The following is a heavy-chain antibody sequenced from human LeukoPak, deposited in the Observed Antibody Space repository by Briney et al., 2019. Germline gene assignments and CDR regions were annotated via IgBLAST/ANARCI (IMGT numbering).Heavy chain of an antibody. D-gene: IGHD3-9*01. Sequence: ASVKVSCKASGYTFTGYYMHWVRQAPGQGLEWMGWINPNSGGTNYAQKFQGRGTMTRDTSISTAYMELSRLRSDDTAVYYCARYILTDYYYYGMDVWGQGTTVTVSS. CDR3: ARYILTDYYYYGMDV. CDR2: INPNSGGT. J-gene: IGHJ6*02. CDR1: GYTFTGYY. V-gene: IGHV1-2*02.